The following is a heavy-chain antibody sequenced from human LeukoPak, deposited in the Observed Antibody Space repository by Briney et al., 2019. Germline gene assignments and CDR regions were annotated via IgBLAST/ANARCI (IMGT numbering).Heavy chain of an antibody. CDR1: GFTFSSYS. D-gene: IGHD3-10*01. J-gene: IGHJ6*02. V-gene: IGHV3-21*01. CDR3: ARDGPMVRGVIASMDV. CDR2: ISSSSSYI. Sequence: GGSLRLSCAASGFTFSSYSMNWVRQAPGKGLEWVSSISSSSSYIYYADSVKGRFTISRDNAKNSLYLQMNSLRAEDTAVYYCARDGPMVRGVIASMDVWGQGTTVTVSS.